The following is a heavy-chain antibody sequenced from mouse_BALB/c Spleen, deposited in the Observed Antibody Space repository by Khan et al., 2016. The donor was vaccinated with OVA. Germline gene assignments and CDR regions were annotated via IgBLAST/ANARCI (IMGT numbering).Heavy chain of an antibody. Sequence: QVQLQQSGAELVKAGASVKMSCKASGYTFTSYWMHWVKQRLGQGLEWFAETNPTNGRPYYHEKFKSKATLTVDKSSSTAYLLLSGPNVEDPAVYYCARIKKIVATYFDYWGQGTTLTVSS. CDR2: TNPTNGRP. CDR3: ARIKKIVATYFDY. V-gene: IGHV1S81*02. J-gene: IGHJ2*01. D-gene: IGHD1-1*01. CDR1: GYTFTSYW.